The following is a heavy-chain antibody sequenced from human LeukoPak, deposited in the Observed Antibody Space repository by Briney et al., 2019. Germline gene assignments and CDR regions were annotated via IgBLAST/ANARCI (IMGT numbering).Heavy chain of an antibody. CDR1: GGSISSTNYY. Sequence: SETLSLTCTVSGGSISSTNYYWGWIRQPPGKGLEWIGSIYYSGNTYYNPSLKSRVTISVDTSKNQFSLKLRSVTAADTAVYYCARGGTYYYGSRNWFDPWGQGTLVTVSS. J-gene: IGHJ5*02. D-gene: IGHD3-10*01. V-gene: IGHV4-39*01. CDR3: ARGGTYYYGSRNWFDP. CDR2: IYYSGNT.